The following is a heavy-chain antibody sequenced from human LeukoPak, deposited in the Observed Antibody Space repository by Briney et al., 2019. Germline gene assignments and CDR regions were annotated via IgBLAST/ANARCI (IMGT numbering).Heavy chain of an antibody. CDR1: GGSFSGYY. CDR3: AANFPKNSPFDY. J-gene: IGHJ4*02. Sequence: SETLSLTCAVYGGSFSGYYWSWIRQPPGKGLEWIGEINHSGSTNYNPSLKSRVTISVDTSKNQFSLKLSSVTAADTAVYYCAANFPKNSPFDYWGQGTLVTVSS. V-gene: IGHV4-34*01. D-gene: IGHD2/OR15-2a*01. CDR2: INHSGST.